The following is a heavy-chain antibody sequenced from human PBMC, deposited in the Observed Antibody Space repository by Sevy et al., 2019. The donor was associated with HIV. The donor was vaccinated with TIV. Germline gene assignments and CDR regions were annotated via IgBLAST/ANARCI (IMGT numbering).Heavy chain of an antibody. CDR2: VSYDGADK. V-gene: IGHV3-30*18. J-gene: IGHJ4*02. CDR1: GFIFNNYD. D-gene: IGHD2-15*01. CDR3: ANDRVDCSGGTCYSGAVSPFES. Sequence: GGSLRLSCAASGFIFNNYDMYWIRQAPGKGLEWVATVSYDGADKDYADIVKGRFTISRDSSRSMLFLQMSSLRTEDTGVYFCANDRVDCSGGTCYSGAVSPFESWGQGTLVTVSS.